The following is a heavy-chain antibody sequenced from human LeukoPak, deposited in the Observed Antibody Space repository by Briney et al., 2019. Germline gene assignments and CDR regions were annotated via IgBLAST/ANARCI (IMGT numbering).Heavy chain of an antibody. CDR1: GGSISSSSYY. D-gene: IGHD3-22*01. CDR2: IYYSGST. CDR3: ARREYYDSTYFDY. V-gene: IGHV4-39*01. Sequence: SETLSLTCTVSGGSISSSSYYWGWIRQPPGKGLEWIGSIYYSGSTYYNPSLKSRVTISVDTSKNQFSLKLSSVTAADTAVYYCARREYYDSTYFDYWGQGTLVTVSS. J-gene: IGHJ4*02.